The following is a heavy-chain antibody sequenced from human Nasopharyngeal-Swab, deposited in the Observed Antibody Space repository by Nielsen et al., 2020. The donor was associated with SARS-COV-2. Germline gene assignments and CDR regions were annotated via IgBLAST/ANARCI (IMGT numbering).Heavy chain of an antibody. V-gene: IGHV3-23*01. D-gene: IGHD4-17*01. J-gene: IGHJ4*02. CDR2: IRGSGGGT. Sequence: GESLKISCAVSGFSFSSYVMSWVRQVPGKGLEWVSAIRGSGGGTYSADSVKGRFTISRDSSKNTLYLQMNSLRAEDTAVYYCARRASYGDYVDYWGQGTLVTVSS. CDR1: GFSFSSYV. CDR3: ARRASYGDYVDY.